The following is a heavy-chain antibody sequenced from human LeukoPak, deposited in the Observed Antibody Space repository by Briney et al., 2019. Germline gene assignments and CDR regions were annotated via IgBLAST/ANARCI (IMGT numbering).Heavy chain of an antibody. CDR2: ISAYNGNT. D-gene: IGHD4-17*01. CDR1: GYTFTSYG. V-gene: IGHV1-18*01. Sequence: ASVKVSCKASGYTFTSYGISWVRQAPGQGLEWMGWISAYNGNTNYAQKLQGRVTMTTDTSTSTPYMELRSLRSDDTAVYCCAREGDVTTVTEGWFDPWGQGTLVTVPS. J-gene: IGHJ5*02. CDR3: AREGDVTTVTEGWFDP.